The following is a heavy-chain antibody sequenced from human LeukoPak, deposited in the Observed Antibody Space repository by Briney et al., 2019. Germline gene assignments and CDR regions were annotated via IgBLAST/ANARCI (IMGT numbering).Heavy chain of an antibody. V-gene: IGHV4-4*09. J-gene: IGHJ5*02. Sequence: SETLSLTCTVSGGSMSSNYWSWIRQPPGKGLEWIGYIYTSGSINYNPSLKSRVTILLDTSKNQFSLKLSSVTAADTAVYYCARARQQLVLGWFDPWGQGTLVTVSS. CDR2: IYTSGSI. D-gene: IGHD6-13*01. CDR1: GGSMSSNY. CDR3: ARARQQLVLGWFDP.